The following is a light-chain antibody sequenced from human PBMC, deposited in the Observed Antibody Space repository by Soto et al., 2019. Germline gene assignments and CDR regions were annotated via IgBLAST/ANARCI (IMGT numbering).Light chain of an antibody. CDR1: SSDVVGYKY. CDR3: ASYTSSSTSVI. CDR2: EVS. V-gene: IGLV2-14*01. J-gene: IGLJ2*01. Sequence: QSALTQPASVSGSPGQSITISCTGTSSDVVGYKYVSWYQQHPDKAPKLIIFEVSNRPSGISSRFSGSKSGNTASLTISGLQAEDEADYYCASYTSSSTSVIFGRGTKLTVL.